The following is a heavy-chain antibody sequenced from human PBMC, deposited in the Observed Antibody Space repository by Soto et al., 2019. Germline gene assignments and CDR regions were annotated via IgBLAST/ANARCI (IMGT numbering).Heavy chain of an antibody. J-gene: IGHJ4*02. CDR3: ARGRSYYYGSGSYPRPLDY. V-gene: IGHV4-34*01. Sequence: PSESLSVTCAVYGGSFSGYYWSWIRQPPGKGLEWIGEINHSGSTNYNPSLKSRVTISVDTSKNQFSLKLSSVTAADTAVYYCARGRSYYYGSGSYPRPLDYWGQGTLVTVSS. CDR2: INHSGST. D-gene: IGHD3-10*01. CDR1: GGSFSGYY.